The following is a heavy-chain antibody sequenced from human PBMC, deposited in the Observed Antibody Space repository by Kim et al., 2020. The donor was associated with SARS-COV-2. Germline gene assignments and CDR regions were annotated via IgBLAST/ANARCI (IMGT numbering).Heavy chain of an antibody. CDR3: ARAGGYCSGGSCQPFDY. J-gene: IGHJ4*02. Sequence: ASVKVSCKASGYTFTSYAMHWVRQAPGQRLEWMGWINAGNGNTKYSQKFQGRVTITRDTSASTAYMELSSLRSEDTAVYYCARAGGYCSGGSCQPFDYWGQGTLVTVSS. D-gene: IGHD2-15*01. CDR1: GYTFTSYA. V-gene: IGHV1-3*01. CDR2: INAGNGNT.